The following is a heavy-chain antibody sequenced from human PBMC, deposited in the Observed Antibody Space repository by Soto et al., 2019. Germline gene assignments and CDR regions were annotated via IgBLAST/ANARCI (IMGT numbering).Heavy chain of an antibody. V-gene: IGHV4-34*01. CDR3: ARVSCSGGSCYLTSRYNYYVMDV. J-gene: IGHJ6*02. CDR1: GASFSGYY. CDR2: ITHSGTT. D-gene: IGHD2-15*01. Sequence: KSSETLSLTCTVHGASFSGYYWSWVRQSPGKGLEWIGGITHSGTTNYSPSLKSRVTISVDTSKNHFFLSLGSVTAADTGVYYFARVSCSGGSCYLTSRYNYYVMDVWGQGTTVTVSS.